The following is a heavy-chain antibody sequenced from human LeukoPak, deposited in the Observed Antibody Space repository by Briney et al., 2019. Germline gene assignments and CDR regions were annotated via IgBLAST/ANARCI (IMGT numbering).Heavy chain of an antibody. Sequence: ETLSLTCAVYGGSFSGYYWSWVRQAPGKGLEWVSAISGSGGSTYYADSVKGRFTISRDNSKNTLYLQMNSLRAEDTAVYYCAKDRRGYYDSSGYPELWGQGTLVTVSS. CDR2: ISGSGGST. CDR3: AKDRRGYYDSSGYPEL. CDR1: GGSFSGYY. V-gene: IGHV3-23*01. J-gene: IGHJ4*02. D-gene: IGHD3-22*01.